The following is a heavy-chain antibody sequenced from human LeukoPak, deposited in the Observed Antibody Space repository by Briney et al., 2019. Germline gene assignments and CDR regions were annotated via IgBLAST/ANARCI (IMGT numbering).Heavy chain of an antibody. CDR1: GYTFTGYY. CDR3: ARGGPYYDCVWGSYRYKYFDY. Sequence: ASVKVSCKASGYTFTGYYMHWVRQAPGQGLEWMGWINPNSGNTGYAQKFQGRVTMTRNTSISTAYMELSSLRSEDTAVYYCARGGPYYDCVWGSYRYKYFDYWGQGTLVTVSS. D-gene: IGHD3-16*02. CDR2: INPNSGNT. J-gene: IGHJ4*02. V-gene: IGHV1-8*02.